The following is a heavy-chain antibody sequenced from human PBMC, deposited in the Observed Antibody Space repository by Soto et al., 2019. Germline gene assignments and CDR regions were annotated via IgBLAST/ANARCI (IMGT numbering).Heavy chain of an antibody. Sequence: SETLSLTCTVSSASIRSADYYWSWIRQHPGKGLEWIAYIYYSGSTSYNPSLKSRVIISMDTSRDQFSLTLTSVTAADTAGYYCARARSRCGAACFDYWGQGTLVT. CDR3: ARARSRCGAACFDY. CDR1: SASIRSADYY. CDR2: IYYSGST. V-gene: IGHV4-31*03. J-gene: IGHJ4*02. D-gene: IGHD2-21*02.